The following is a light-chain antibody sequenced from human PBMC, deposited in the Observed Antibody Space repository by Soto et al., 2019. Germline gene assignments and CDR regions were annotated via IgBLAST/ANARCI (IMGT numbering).Light chain of an antibody. CDR1: QSLSSSQ. V-gene: IGKV3-20*01. CDR2: DAS. J-gene: IGKJ1*01. CDR3: QQYGSSPPWT. Sequence: EIVLTQSPGTLSLSPGERATLSCRASQSLSSSQLAWYQQKPGQAPRLLIHDASSRATGISDRFTGSGSGTDFTLTITTLEPEDFAVYYCQQYGSSPPWTFGQGT.